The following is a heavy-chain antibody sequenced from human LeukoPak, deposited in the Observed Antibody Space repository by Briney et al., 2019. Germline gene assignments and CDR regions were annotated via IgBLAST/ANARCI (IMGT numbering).Heavy chain of an antibody. CDR3: AKGYCASATCYSRFDY. J-gene: IGHJ4*02. D-gene: IGHD2-2*02. Sequence: PGGSLRLSCAASGFTFSSYAMSWVRQAPGKGLGWVSAISGSAGSTFYADSMKGRFTISRDNSKNTLYLQMTSLRAEDTAVYYCAKGYCASATCYSRFDYWGQGTLVTVSS. CDR2: ISGSAGST. V-gene: IGHV3-23*01. CDR1: GFTFSSYA.